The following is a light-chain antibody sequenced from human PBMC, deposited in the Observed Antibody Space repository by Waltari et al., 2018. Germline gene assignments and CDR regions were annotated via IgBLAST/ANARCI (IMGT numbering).Light chain of an antibody. Sequence: DIQMTQSPSSLSASIGDRVTITCRASNDITNYLAWFQQKPGKVPMLLIYAASTLESGVPSLFSGSGSGTLLTLTISGLQPEDVATYYCQKYNNSPWTFGPGTRVDIK. CDR1: NDITNY. V-gene: IGKV1-27*01. CDR3: QKYNNSPWT. CDR2: AAS. J-gene: IGKJ1*01.